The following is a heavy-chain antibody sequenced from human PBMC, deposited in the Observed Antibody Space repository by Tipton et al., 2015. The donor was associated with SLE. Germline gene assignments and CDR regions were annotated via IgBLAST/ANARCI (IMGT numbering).Heavy chain of an antibody. Sequence: TLSLTCTVSGGSITRSGNYWGWIRQPPGKGLEWIGSIYSSGTTYYNPSPKSRVTISVDTSKNQFSLRLSSATAADTAVYYCARLLTIVGVVNWGQGTLVTVSS. CDR3: ARLLTIVGVVN. J-gene: IGHJ4*02. CDR1: GGSITRSGNY. V-gene: IGHV4-39*07. D-gene: IGHD3-3*01. CDR2: IYSSGTT.